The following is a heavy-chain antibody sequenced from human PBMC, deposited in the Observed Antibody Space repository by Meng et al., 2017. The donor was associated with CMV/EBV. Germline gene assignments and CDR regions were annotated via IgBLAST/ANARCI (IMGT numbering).Heavy chain of an antibody. V-gene: IGHV3-21*01. D-gene: IGHD3-3*01. Sequence: GESLKISCAASGFTFNTYSMNWVRQAPGKGLEWVSSISSSSNFIYYADSVKGRFTISRDNSKNTLYLQMNSLRAEDTAVYYCAKPIRFLEWLNGMDVWGQGTTVTVSS. CDR3: AKPIRFLEWLNGMDV. CDR1: GFTFNTYS. CDR2: ISSSSNFI. J-gene: IGHJ6*02.